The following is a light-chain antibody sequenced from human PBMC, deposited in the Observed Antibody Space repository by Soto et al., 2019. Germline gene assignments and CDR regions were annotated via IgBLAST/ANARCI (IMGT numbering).Light chain of an antibody. CDR3: QHYDNLPLT. V-gene: IGKV1-33*01. J-gene: IGKJ4*01. CDR2: DAS. Sequence: DIQMTQSPSSLSASVGDRVTITCQASQKIDNYLNWYQQKPGKAPKLLIYDASKLDTGVPSRFSGGGSGTDFTLTITNLQPEDFATYYCQHYDNLPLTFGGGT. CDR1: QKIDNY.